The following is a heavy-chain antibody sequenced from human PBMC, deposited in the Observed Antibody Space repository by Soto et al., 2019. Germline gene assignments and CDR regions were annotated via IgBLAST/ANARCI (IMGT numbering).Heavy chain of an antibody. J-gene: IGHJ3*02. CDR1: GGSISSGGYY. CDR3: ARAFSGSYSNVDPDAIDI. CDR2: IYYSGST. Sequence: PSETLSLTCTVSGGSISSGGYYWSWIRQHPGKGLEWIGYIYYSGSTYYNPSLKSRVTISVDTSKNQFSLKLSSVTAADTAVYYCARAFSGSYSNVDPDAIDIWGQGTMVTVSS. V-gene: IGHV4-31*03. D-gene: IGHD1-26*01.